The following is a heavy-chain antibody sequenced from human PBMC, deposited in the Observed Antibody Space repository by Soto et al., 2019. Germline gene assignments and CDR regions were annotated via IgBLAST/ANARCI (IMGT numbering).Heavy chain of an antibody. J-gene: IGHJ5*02. D-gene: IGHD3-10*01. V-gene: IGHV4-31*03. CDR1: GGSISSGGYY. CDR3: ARGGTGFGALGLWFDP. Sequence: QVQLQVSGPGLVKPSQTLSLTCTVSGGSISSGGYYWSWIRQHPGKGLEWIGYIYYSGSTYYNPSLKSRVTISVDTSKNQFSLKLSSVTAADTAVYYCARGGTGFGALGLWFDPWGQGTLVTVSS. CDR2: IYYSGST.